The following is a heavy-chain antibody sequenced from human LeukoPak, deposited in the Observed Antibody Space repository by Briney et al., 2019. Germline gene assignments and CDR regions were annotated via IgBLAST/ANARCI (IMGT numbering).Heavy chain of an antibody. CDR1: GCSVSSSY. V-gene: IGHV3-53*01. CDR2: MDNGGNT. J-gene: IGHJ4*02. CDR3: ARDGSARSLGN. D-gene: IGHD6-6*01. Sequence: GGSLRLSCAASGCSVSSSYMSWVRQAPGKGLGSVSVMDNGGNTYYAASVKGRFTISRHNSKKTLYLQMNSLRAEDTAVYYCARDGSARSLGNWGQGTLVSVSS.